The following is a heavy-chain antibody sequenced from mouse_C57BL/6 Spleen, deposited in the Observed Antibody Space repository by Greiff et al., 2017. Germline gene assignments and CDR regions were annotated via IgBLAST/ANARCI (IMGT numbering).Heavy chain of an antibody. Sequence: EVMLVESGGGLVQPGGSMKLSCVASGFTFSNYWMNWVRQSPEKGLEWVAQIRLKSDNYATHYAESVKGRFTISRDDSKSSIYLQMNNLRAEDTGIYYCTDDYGGMDYWGQGTSVTVSS. CDR2: IRLKSDNYAT. D-gene: IGHD2-4*01. J-gene: IGHJ4*01. V-gene: IGHV6-3*01. CDR3: TDDYGGMDY. CDR1: GFTFSNYW.